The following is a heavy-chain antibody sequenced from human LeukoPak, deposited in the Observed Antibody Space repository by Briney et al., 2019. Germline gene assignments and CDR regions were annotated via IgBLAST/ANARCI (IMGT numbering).Heavy chain of an antibody. D-gene: IGHD6-13*01. CDR3: AREGHTSSWYSGYYYFDY. CDR2: INTSGST. V-gene: IGHV4-61*02. Sequence: SETLSLTCTVSGGSISSGSYFWTWIRQPAGKRLEWIGRINTSGSTNYNPSLKSRVTISVDTSKNQFSLKLSSVTAADTAVFFCAREGHTSSWYSGYYYFDYWGQGTLVTVSS. CDR1: GGSISSGSYF. J-gene: IGHJ4*02.